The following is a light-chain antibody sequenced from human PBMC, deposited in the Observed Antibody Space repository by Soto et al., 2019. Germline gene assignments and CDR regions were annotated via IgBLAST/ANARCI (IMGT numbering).Light chain of an antibody. Sequence: AIQMTQSPSSLSASVGDRVTITCRASQDIRNDLGWYKQKXGKAPKXXIYAASDLQAGVPSRFRGSGSGTDFTLTISGLKPEDFETYYCLQNYNYPRTFGQGTKVDIK. CDR2: AAS. V-gene: IGKV1-6*01. J-gene: IGKJ1*01. CDR3: LQNYNYPRT. CDR1: QDIRND.